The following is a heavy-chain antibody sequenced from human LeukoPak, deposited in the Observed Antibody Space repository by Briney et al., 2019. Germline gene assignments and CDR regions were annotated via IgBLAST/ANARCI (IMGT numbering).Heavy chain of an antibody. CDR2: IYYSGST. J-gene: IGHJ3*02. D-gene: IGHD6-19*01. CDR3: ASPVIAGTGTRKAFDI. V-gene: IGHV4-39*01. CDR1: GGSISSRSYY. Sequence: PSETLSLTCTVSGGSISSRSYYWGWIRQSPGKGLEWIGVIYYSGSTYYNPSLKSRVTISVDTSKNQFSLKLSSVTAADTAVYYCASPVIAGTGTRKAFDIWGQGTMVTVSS.